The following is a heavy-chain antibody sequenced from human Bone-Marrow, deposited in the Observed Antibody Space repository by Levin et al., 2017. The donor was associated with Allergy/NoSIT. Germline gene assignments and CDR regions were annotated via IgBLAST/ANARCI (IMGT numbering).Heavy chain of an antibody. CDR2: IRSKAYGGTT. D-gene: IGHD6-13*01. V-gene: IGHV3-49*03. Sequence: SGGSLRLSCTASGFTFGDYAMSWFRQAPGKGLEWVGFIRSKAYGGTTEFAASVIGRFTISRDDSKSIAYLQMNSLKTDDTAIYYCTKDRSSWYPSTFDYWGQGTLVTVSS. CDR3: TKDRSSWYPSTFDY. J-gene: IGHJ4*02. CDR1: GFTFGDYA.